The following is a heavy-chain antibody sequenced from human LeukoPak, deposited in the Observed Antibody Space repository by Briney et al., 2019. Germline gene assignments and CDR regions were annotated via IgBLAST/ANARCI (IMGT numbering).Heavy chain of an antibody. CDR3: AKVRGTGSYASEIGRDAFDI. CDR2: ISGSGDRI. D-gene: IGHD1-26*01. V-gene: IGHV3-23*01. Sequence: GGSLRLSCAASGFIFSNYVMSWVRQAPGKGLEWVSSISGSGDRIYIADSVKGRLTISRDNSKNTLYLQMNSLRAEDTAVYYCAKVRGTGSYASEIGRDAFDIWGQGTMVTVSS. J-gene: IGHJ3*02. CDR1: GFIFSNYV.